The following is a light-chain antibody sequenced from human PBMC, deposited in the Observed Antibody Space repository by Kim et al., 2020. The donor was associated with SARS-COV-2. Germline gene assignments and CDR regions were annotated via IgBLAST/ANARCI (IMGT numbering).Light chain of an antibody. CDR1: KLGDKY. CDR3: QAWDSSTAVV. V-gene: IGLV3-1*01. CDR2: QDS. J-gene: IGLJ2*01. Sequence: SYELTQPPSVSVSPGQTASIACSGDKLGDKYVSWYQQKPGQSPVLVIYQDSKRPSGIPERFSGSNSGNTATLTISGTQAMDEADYYCQAWDSSTAVVFGG.